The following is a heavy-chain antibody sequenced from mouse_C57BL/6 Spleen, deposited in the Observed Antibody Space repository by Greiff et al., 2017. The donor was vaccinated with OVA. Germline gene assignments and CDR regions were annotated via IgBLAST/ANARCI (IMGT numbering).Heavy chain of an antibody. CDR2: IDPETGGT. V-gene: IGHV1-15*01. CDR3: TREDYDPFAY. D-gene: IGHD2-4*01. J-gene: IGHJ3*01. Sequence: VQLQQSGAELVRPGASVTLSCKASGYTFTDYEMHWVKQTPVHGLEWIGAIDPETGGTAYNQKFKGKAILTADKSSSTAYMELRSLTSEDSAVYYCTREDYDPFAYWGQGTLVTVSA. CDR1: GYTFTDYE.